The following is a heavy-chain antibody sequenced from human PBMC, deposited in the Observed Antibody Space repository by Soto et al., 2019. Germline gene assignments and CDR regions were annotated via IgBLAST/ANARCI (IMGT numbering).Heavy chain of an antibody. J-gene: IGHJ1*01. CDR3: AREGPPIRAHNPPEYFQH. Sequence: QLQLQESGPGLVKPSETLSLTCTVSGDSISTRSNYWAWIRQPPGKGLEWIGSIYYTGGTYYNPSLKSRVTLFLDTSKNQFSLNLNSVTAADTAVYYCAREGPPIRAHNPPEYFQHWGRGTPVTVSS. CDR2: IYYTGGT. CDR1: GDSISTRSNY. V-gene: IGHV4-39*02.